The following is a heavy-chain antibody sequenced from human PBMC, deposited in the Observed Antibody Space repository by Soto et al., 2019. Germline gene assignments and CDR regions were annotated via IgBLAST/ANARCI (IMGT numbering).Heavy chain of an antibody. J-gene: IGHJ4*02. D-gene: IGHD6-19*01. CDR2: SIGSCGST. Sequence: GGALTLSCASSELTFSSYAMSWVRPSPGKGLEWVSASIGSCGSTYYEDSVKGRFTISRDNSKNTRDVQMPGLRGEDTAVNYCANRQSGIAVAERSDYRGQGTLVTVFS. CDR3: ANRQSGIAVAERSDY. V-gene: IGHV3-23*01. CDR1: ELTFSSYA.